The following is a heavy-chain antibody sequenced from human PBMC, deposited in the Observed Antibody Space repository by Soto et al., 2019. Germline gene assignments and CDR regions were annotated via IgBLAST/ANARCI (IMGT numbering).Heavy chain of an antibody. CDR2: IYWDDDK. CDR1: GFSLSTSGVG. J-gene: IGHJ1*01. Sequence: QITLKESGPPLVKPTQTLTLTCTFSGFSLSTSGVGVGWIRQPPGKALEWLALIYWDDDKRYSPSLKSRLTITKDTSKNQVVLTMTNMDPVDTATYYCAHTEVVTAIRTEYFQHWGQGTLVTVSS. CDR3: AHTEVVTAIRTEYFQH. D-gene: IGHD2-21*02. V-gene: IGHV2-5*02.